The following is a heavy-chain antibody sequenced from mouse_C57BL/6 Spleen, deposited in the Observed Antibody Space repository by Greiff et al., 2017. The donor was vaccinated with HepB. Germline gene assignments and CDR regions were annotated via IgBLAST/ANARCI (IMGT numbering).Heavy chain of an antibody. CDR3: ASWGLYGTSYYFDY. CDR2: ISDGGSYT. CDR1: GFTFSSYA. Sequence: EVQVVESGGGLVKPGGSLKLSCAASGFTFSSYAMSWVRQTPEKRLEWVATISDGGSYTYYPDNVKGRFTISRDNAKNNLYLQMSHLKSEDTAMYYCASWGLYGTSYYFDYWGQGTTPTVSS. J-gene: IGHJ2*01. D-gene: IGHD2-1*01. V-gene: IGHV5-4*01.